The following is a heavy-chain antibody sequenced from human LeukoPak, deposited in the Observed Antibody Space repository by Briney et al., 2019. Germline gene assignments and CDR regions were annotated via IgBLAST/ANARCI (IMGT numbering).Heavy chain of an antibody. Sequence: GGSLRLSCAASGFIFSSYGMHWVRRAPGKGLEWVAVLLYDGSSKFYADSVKGRFTISRDNSKNTLYLQMNSLRAEDTAVYYCARCLYYHSSAYPYGMDVWGQGTTVSVSS. V-gene: IGHV3-33*01. D-gene: IGHD3-22*01. CDR3: ARCLYYHSSAYPYGMDV. CDR2: LLYDGSSK. J-gene: IGHJ6*02. CDR1: GFIFSSYG.